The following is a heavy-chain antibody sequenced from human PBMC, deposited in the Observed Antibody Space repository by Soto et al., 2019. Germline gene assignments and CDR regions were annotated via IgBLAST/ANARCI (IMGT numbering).Heavy chain of an antibody. J-gene: IGHJ4*01. CDR2: IGNGST. CDR1: GFTFSSYA. CDR3: AKRMMTSIRVPGNYFDL. D-gene: IGHD1-20*01. Sequence: GGSLRLSCAASGFTFSSYAMTWVRQAPEKGLEWVSSIGNGSTYYADSVKGRFTISRDDSKDTLYLQMNSLKVEDSALYYCAKRMMTSIRVPGNYFDLWGRGTLVTVSS. V-gene: IGHV3-23*01.